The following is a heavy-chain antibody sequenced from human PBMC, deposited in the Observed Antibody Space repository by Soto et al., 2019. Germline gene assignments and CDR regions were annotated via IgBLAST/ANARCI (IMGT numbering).Heavy chain of an antibody. J-gene: IGHJ4*02. CDR2: INYSGRYM. Sequence: EVQLVESGGGLVEPGGSLRLSCATSGFSFSSSDMTWVRQAPGKGLEYVSSINYSGRYMFYAGSLRGRFTVSRDNAKNSLYLQMNGLRAEDTAVYYCARKSSSDSTGYDYFDYWGQGTLVTVSS. CDR3: ARKSSSDSTGYDYFDY. D-gene: IGHD3-22*01. CDR1: GFSFSSSD. V-gene: IGHV3-21*06.